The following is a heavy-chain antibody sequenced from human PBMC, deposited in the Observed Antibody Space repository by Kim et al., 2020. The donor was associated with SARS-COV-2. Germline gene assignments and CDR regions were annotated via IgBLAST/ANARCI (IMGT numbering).Heavy chain of an antibody. Sequence: GGSLRLSCAASGFTFSSYAMSWVRQAPGKGLEWVSAISGSGGSTYYADSVKGRFTISRDNSKNTLYLQMNSLRAEDTAVYYCAKASGTYYYDSSGYYYANDYYYGMDVWGQGTTVTVSS. CDR1: GFTFSSYA. CDR3: AKASGTYYYDSSGYYYANDYYYGMDV. J-gene: IGHJ6*02. CDR2: ISGSGGST. D-gene: IGHD3-22*01. V-gene: IGHV3-23*01.